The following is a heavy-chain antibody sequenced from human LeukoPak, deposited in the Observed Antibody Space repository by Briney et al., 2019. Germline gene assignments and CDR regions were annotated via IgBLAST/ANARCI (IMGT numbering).Heavy chain of an antibody. CDR2: ISSSSSYI. CDR3: ARGGGGREAAFDI. J-gene: IGHJ3*02. D-gene: IGHD2-15*01. Sequence: GGSLRLSCAASGFTFSSYSMNWVRQAPGKGLEWVSSISSSSSYIYYADSVKGRFTISRDNAKNSLYQQMNSLRAEDTAVYYCARGGGGREAAFDIWGQGQWSPSLQ. V-gene: IGHV3-21*01. CDR1: GFTFSSYS.